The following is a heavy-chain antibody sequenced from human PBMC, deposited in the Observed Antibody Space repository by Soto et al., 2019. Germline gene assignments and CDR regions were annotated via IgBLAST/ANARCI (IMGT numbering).Heavy chain of an antibody. J-gene: IGHJ1*01. CDR3: ARRARATLGYFQH. Sequence: PSETLSLTCAVYGGSFSGYYGSWIRQPPGKGLEWIGEINHSGSTNYNPSLKSRVTISVDTSKNQFSLKLSSVTAADTAVYYCARRARATLGYFQHWGQGTLVTVSS. D-gene: IGHD1-26*01. CDR1: GGSFSGYY. V-gene: IGHV4-34*01. CDR2: INHSGST.